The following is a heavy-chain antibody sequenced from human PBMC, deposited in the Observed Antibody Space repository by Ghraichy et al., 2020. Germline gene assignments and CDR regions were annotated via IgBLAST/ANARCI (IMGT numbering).Heavy chain of an antibody. CDR2: INHSGST. Sequence: SETLSLTCAVYGGPFSGYDWTWIRQPPGKGLEWIGEINHSGSTNYNPSLKSRLTISVDTSKNQFSLNLSSVTAADTAVYYCARYWIVWAFDIWGQGTMVTVSS. CDR1: GGPFSGYD. V-gene: IGHV4-34*01. J-gene: IGHJ3*02. CDR3: ARYWIVWAFDI. D-gene: IGHD2-2*03.